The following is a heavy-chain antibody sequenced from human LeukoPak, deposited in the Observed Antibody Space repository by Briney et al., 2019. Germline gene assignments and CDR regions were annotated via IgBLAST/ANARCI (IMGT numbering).Heavy chain of an antibody. CDR3: ARDLTSGGRVWFDP. D-gene: IGHD3-16*01. CDR1: GGSISSYY. J-gene: IGHJ5*02. Sequence: PSETLSLTCTVSGGSISSYYWSWIRQPAGRGLEWIGRIYTSGSTNYNPSLKSRVTMSVDTSKNQFSLKLSSVTAADTAVYYCARDLTSGGRVWFDPWGQGTLVTVSS. V-gene: IGHV4-4*07. CDR2: IYTSGST.